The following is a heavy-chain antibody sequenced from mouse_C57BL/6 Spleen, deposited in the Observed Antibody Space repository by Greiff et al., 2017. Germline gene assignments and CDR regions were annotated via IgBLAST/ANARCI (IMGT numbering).Heavy chain of an antibody. V-gene: IGHV1-5*01. J-gene: IGHJ3*01. CDR3: TRISYDNSVWFAY. CDR1: GYTFTSYW. Sequence: EVQLHQSGTVLARPGASVKMSCKASGYTFTSYWMHWVKQRPGQGLEWIGAINPGNSGTSYKQKFKGKATLTADTASSTAYMELSSLTSEDSAVYYCTRISYDNSVWFAYWGQGTPLTVSS. D-gene: IGHD1-1*01. CDR2: INPGNSGT.